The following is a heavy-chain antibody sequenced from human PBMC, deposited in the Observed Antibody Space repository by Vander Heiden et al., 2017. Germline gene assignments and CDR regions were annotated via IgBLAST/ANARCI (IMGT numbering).Heavy chain of an antibody. CDR1: GGTFSSYA. J-gene: IGHJ6*02. CDR2: IIPIFGTA. D-gene: IGHD6-13*01. Sequence: QVQLVQSGAEVKKPGSSVKVSCKASGGTFSSYAISWVQQAPGQGLEWMGGIIPIFGTANYAQKFQGRVTITADESTSTAYMELSSLRSEDTAVYYCARARVWGSRLGMDVWGQGTTVTVSS. CDR3: ARARVWGSRLGMDV. V-gene: IGHV1-69*01.